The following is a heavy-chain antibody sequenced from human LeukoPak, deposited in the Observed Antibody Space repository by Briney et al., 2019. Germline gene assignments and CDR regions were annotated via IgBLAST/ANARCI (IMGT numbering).Heavy chain of an antibody. CDR1: GFTFDDYG. CDR3: ARVGMTTVTYFDC. Sequence: GGSLRLSCAASGFTFDDYGMGWVRHAPGKGLEWVSGINWNGGSTGYADSVKGRFTISRDNAKNSLYLQMNSLRAEDTAEYYCARVGMTTVTYFDCWGQGTLVTVSS. D-gene: IGHD4-17*01. V-gene: IGHV3-20*04. J-gene: IGHJ4*02. CDR2: INWNGGST.